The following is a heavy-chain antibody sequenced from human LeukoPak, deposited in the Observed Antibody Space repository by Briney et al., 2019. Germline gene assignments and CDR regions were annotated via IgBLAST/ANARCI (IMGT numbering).Heavy chain of an antibody. J-gene: IGHJ4*02. CDR3: ASGGYSSGWYPRQTFDY. Sequence: SETLSLTCTVSGGSVSSGSYYWSWIRQPPGKGLEWIGYIYYSGSTNYNPSLKSRVTISVDTSKNQFSLKLSSVTAADTAVYYCASGGYSSGWYPRQTFDYWGQGTLVTVSS. CDR2: IYYSGST. V-gene: IGHV4-61*01. D-gene: IGHD6-19*01. CDR1: GGSVSSGSYY.